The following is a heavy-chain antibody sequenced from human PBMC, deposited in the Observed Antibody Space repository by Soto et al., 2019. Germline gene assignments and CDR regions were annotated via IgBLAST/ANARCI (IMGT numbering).Heavy chain of an antibody. CDR1: GVSISSYY. J-gene: IGHJ4*02. V-gene: IGHV4-59*08. CDR2: IYYSGST. CDR3: ARHNYGSGSTYFDY. D-gene: IGHD3-10*01. Sequence: SETLSLTCTVSGVSISSYYWSWIRQPPGKGLEWIGYIYYSGSTNYNPSLKSRVTISLDTSKNQFSLKLSSVTAADTAVYYCARHNYGSGSTYFDYWGQGTLVTV.